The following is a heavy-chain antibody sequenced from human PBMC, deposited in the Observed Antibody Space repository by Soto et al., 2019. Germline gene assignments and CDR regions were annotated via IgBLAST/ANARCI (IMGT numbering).Heavy chain of an antibody. CDR1: GFTFGDYA. CDR2: IRSKAYGGTT. CDR3: TRDTTPYRITIFGVVNY. Sequence: GGSLRLSCTASGFTFGDYAMSWFRQAPGKGLEWVGFIRSKAYGGTTEYAASVKGRFTISSDDSKSIAYLQMNSLKTEDTAVYYCTRDTTPYRITIFGVVNYWGQGTLVTVSS. D-gene: IGHD3-3*01. V-gene: IGHV3-49*03. J-gene: IGHJ4*02.